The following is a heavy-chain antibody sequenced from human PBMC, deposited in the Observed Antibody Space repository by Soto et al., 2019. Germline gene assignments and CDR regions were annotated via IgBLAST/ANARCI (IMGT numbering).Heavy chain of an antibody. CDR1: GGSISSSSYY. D-gene: IGHD3-22*01. Sequence: SETLSLTCTVSGGSISSSSYYWGWIRQPPGKGLEWIGSIFYSGSTYYNPSLKSRVTISVDRSKNQFSLKLSSVTAADTAVYYCASLFTYDSSVPPAFDIWGQGTMVTVSS. CDR2: IFYSGST. V-gene: IGHV4-39*07. J-gene: IGHJ3*02. CDR3: ASLFTYDSSVPPAFDI.